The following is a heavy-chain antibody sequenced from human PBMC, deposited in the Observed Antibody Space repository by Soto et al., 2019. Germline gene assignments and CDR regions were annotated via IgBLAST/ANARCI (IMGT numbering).Heavy chain of an antibody. CDR2: IYYSGST. Sequence: QVQLQESGPGLVKPSETLSLTCTVSGGSISSYYWSWIRQPPGKGLEWIGYIYYSGSTNYNPSLKSRVTISVDTSKNQFSLKLSSVTAADTAVYYCARLDRVYFDYWGQGTLVTVSS. D-gene: IGHD6-13*01. V-gene: IGHV4-59*08. CDR1: GGSISSYY. J-gene: IGHJ4*02. CDR3: ARLDRVYFDY.